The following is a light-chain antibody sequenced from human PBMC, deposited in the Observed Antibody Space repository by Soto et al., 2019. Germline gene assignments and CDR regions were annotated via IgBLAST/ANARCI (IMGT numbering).Light chain of an antibody. J-gene: IGLJ1*01. Sequence: QSALTQPPSASGSPGQSVTISCTGTGSDIGGYNFVSWYQQHPGKVPKLIIYEANKRPSGVPDRFSGSKSGNTASLTVSGLQADDEADYYCSSYAGTNNRYVFGTGTKLTVL. CDR1: GSDIGGYNF. CDR3: SSYAGTNNRYV. V-gene: IGLV2-8*01. CDR2: EAN.